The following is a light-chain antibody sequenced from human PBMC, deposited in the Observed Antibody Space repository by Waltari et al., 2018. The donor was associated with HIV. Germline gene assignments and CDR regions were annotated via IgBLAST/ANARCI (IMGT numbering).Light chain of an antibody. J-gene: IGLJ2*01. CDR2: KDS. V-gene: IGLV3-25*03. CDR3: QSADSSGTYVV. CDR1: ALPKQY. Sequence: SYELTQPPSVSVSPGQTARITCSGDALPKQYAYWYQQKAGQAPILVIYKDSERPSGIPERFSVSSSGTTVTLTISGVQAIDEADYYCQSADSSGTYVVFGGGTKLTVL.